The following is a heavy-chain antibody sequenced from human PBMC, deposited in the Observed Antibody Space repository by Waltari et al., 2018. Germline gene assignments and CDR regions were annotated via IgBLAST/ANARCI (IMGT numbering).Heavy chain of an antibody. CDR1: GYTLSDYG. D-gene: IGHD2-21*01. CDR2: ISGKNGHT. J-gene: IGHJ5*02. V-gene: IGHV1-18*01. CDR3: ARERHRLMEEGYLMALDP. Sequence: QVQLVQSGAEVKKPGASVKVSCKASGYTLSDYGISWVRQAPGQGLEWKGWISGKNGHTNHAQKFQGRLIMTEDTSATTVYMELTYLTSDDTAVYYCARERHRLMEEGYLMALDPWGQGTLVTVSS.